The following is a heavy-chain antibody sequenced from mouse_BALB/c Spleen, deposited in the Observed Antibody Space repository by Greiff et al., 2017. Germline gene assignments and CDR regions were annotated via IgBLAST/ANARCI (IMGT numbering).Heavy chain of an antibody. CDR2: IFPGSGNT. CDR3: AREYDYDLGY. J-gene: IGHJ2*01. CDR1: GYSFTSYY. V-gene: IGHV1-66*01. Sequence: VQLQHSGPELVKPGASVKISCKASGYSFTSYYIHWVKQRPGQGLEWIGWIFPGSGNTKYNEKFKGKATLTADTSSSTAYMQLSSLTSEDSAVYFCAREYDYDLGYWGQGTTLTVSS. D-gene: IGHD2-4*01.